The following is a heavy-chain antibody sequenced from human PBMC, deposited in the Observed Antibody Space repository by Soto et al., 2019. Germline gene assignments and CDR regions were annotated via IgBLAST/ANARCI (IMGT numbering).Heavy chain of an antibody. CDR1: GYTFTGYY. CDR3: ARASYYDFWSGYYWFDP. J-gene: IGHJ5*02. Sequence: ASVKVSCKASGYTFTGYYMHWVRQAPGQGLEWMGWMNPNSGNTGYAQKFQGRVTMTRNTSISTAYMELSSLRSEDTAVYYCARASYYDFWSGYYWFDPWGQGTLVTVSS. CDR2: MNPNSGNT. V-gene: IGHV1-8*02. D-gene: IGHD3-3*01.